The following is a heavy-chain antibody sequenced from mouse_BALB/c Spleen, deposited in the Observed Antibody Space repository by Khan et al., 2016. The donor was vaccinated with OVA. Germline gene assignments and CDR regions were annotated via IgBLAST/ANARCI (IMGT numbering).Heavy chain of an antibody. J-gene: IGHJ3*01. CDR3: SKAGWAAFAY. V-gene: IGHV1S81*02. CDR2: INPSDGGT. Sequence: VQLQQSGAELVKPGASVKLSCRASGYTFTSYYIYWVKQRPGQGLEWIGGINPSDGGTDFNEKFKNKATLTVDKSSSTAYMQLNSLTYEDSAVLYCSKAGWAAFAYWGQGTLVTVSS. CDR1: GYTFTSYY. D-gene: IGHD1-1*02.